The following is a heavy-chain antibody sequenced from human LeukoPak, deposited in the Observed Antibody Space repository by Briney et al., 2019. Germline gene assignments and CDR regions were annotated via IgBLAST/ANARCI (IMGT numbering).Heavy chain of an antibody. Sequence: GASVKVSCKASGYTFSSYGISWVRQAPGQGLEWMGWVSAYSDNTNYAQNLQGRVTMTTDTFTSTAYMELRSLRSDDTAVYYCARDVAGLDSWGQGTLVTVSS. CDR1: GYTFSSYG. CDR2: VSAYSDNT. V-gene: IGHV1-18*01. J-gene: IGHJ4*02. D-gene: IGHD6-19*01. CDR3: ARDVAGLDS.